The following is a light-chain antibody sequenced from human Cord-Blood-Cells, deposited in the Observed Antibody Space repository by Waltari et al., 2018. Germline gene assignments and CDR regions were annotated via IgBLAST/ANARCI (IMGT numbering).Light chain of an antibody. CDR3: SSYTSSSTVV. CDR1: SSAVGGYYY. J-gene: IGLJ2*01. CDR2: EVS. Sequence: QSALTQPASVSGSPGQSITISCTGTSSAVGGYYYVPWYQQHPGKASKLMIYEVSNRPSGVSNRFSGSKSGNTASLTISGLQAEDEADYYCSSYTSSSTVVFGGGTKLTVL. V-gene: IGLV2-14*01.